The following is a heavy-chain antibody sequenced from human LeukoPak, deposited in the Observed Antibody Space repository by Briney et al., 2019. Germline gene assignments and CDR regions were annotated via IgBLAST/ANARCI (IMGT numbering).Heavy chain of an antibody. CDR2: IKQDGSAK. CDR3: AGCAGNSCYFDY. J-gene: IGHJ4*02. CDR1: GFSFISYW. V-gene: IGHV3-7*01. D-gene: IGHD1-1*01. Sequence: GSLRLSCAASGFSFISYWMSWVRQAPGKGLEWVANIKQDGSAKNYVDSVKGRFTISRDNAKNSLYLQLNSLRAEDTAVYYCAGCAGNSCYFDYWGQGTLVIVSS.